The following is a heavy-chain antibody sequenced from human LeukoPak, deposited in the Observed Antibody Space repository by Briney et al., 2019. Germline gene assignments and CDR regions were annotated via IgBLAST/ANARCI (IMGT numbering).Heavy chain of an antibody. CDR3: ARGVGSGSYFDY. D-gene: IGHD3-22*01. Sequence: SVKVSCKASGGTFSSYTINWVRQAPGQGLEWMGGIIPIFNTANYAQKFQGRVTITADESTSTAYMELSSLRSEDTAVYYCARGVGSGSYFDYWGQGTLVTVSS. CDR1: GGTFSSYT. CDR2: IIPIFNTA. V-gene: IGHV1-69*13. J-gene: IGHJ4*02.